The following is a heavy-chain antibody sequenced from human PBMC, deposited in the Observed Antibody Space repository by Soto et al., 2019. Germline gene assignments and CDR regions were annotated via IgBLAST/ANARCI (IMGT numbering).Heavy chain of an antibody. CDR2: ISGSGGST. D-gene: IGHD3-10*01. V-gene: IGHV3-23*01. CDR1: GFTFSSYA. Sequence: EVQLLESGGGLVQPGGSLRLSCAASGFTFSSYAMSCVRQAPGKGLEWVSAISGSGGSTYYADSVKGRFTISRDNSKNTLYLQMNSLRAEDTAVYYCAKGIYGSTGFDYWGQGTLVTVSS. CDR3: AKGIYGSTGFDY. J-gene: IGHJ4*02.